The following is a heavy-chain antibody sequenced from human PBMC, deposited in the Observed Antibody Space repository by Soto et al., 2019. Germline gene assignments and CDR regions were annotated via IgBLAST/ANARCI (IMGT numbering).Heavy chain of an antibody. D-gene: IGHD1-26*01. CDR1: GYTFTAYS. CDR2: INPNDGDT. CDR3: ARDSYSGSYVH. Sequence: ASVKVSCKASGYTFTAYSIHWLRQAPGQGLEWMGWINPNDGDTNYAQNFQDRVTMTSDTSITTVSMDLSRLTSDDTAVYFCARDSYSGSYVHWGQGTRVTVSS. V-gene: IGHV1-2*02. J-gene: IGHJ4*02.